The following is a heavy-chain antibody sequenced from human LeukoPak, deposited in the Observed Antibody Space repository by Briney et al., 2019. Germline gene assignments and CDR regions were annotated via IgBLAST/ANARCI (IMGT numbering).Heavy chain of an antibody. CDR3: ARVNYYDSSGYYLHPFYYYYYMDV. CDR2: IYYSGST. Sequence: MPSETLSLTCTVSGGSISSYYWSWIRQPPGKGLEWIGYIYYSGSTNYNPSLKSRVTISVDTSKNQFSLKLSSVTAADTAVYYCARVNYYDSSGYYLHPFYYYYYMDVWGKGTTVTVSS. CDR1: GGSISSYY. V-gene: IGHV4-59*01. J-gene: IGHJ6*03. D-gene: IGHD3-22*01.